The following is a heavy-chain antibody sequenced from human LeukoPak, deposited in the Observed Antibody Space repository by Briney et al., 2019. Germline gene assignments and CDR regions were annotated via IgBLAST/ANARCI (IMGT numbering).Heavy chain of an antibody. J-gene: IGHJ2*01. CDR1: GFTFSSYW. CDR2: IKQDGSDK. CDR3: VRERSAYCGGDCYLGGHTSRYFDL. Sequence: GGSLRLSCAASGFTFSSYWMNWVRQAPGKGLEWVANIKQDGSDKYYVDSVKGRFTISRDNAKTSLYLQMNSLRAEDTAVYYCVRERSAYCGGDCYLGGHTSRYFDLWGRGTLVTVSS. V-gene: IGHV3-7*01. D-gene: IGHD2-21*02.